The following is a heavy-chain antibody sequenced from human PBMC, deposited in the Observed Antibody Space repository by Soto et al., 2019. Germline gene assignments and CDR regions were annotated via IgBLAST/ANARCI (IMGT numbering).Heavy chain of an antibody. CDR1: GGSFSGYY. CDR2: INHSGST. D-gene: IGHD3-3*01. J-gene: IGHJ6*03. CDR3: ARGVAVPAASPYDFWSGYYYDPVYYYYMDV. V-gene: IGHV4-34*01. Sequence: PSETLSLTCAVYGGSFSGYYWSWIRQPPGKGLEWIGEINHSGSTNYNPSLKSRVTISVDTSKNQFSLKLSSVTAADTAVYYCARGVAVPAASPYDFWSGYYYDPVYYYYMDVWGKGTTVTVSS.